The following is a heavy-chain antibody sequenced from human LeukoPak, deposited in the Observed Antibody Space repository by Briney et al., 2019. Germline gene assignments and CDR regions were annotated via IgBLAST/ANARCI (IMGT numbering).Heavy chain of an antibody. J-gene: IGHJ4*02. Sequence: SETLSLTCTVSGDSMSSYYWSWIRQPPGKGLEWIGYIYYSGHTNYNPSLKSRVTISVDTSKNQFSLKMRSVTAADTAVYYCARDGYYYGSGSYWGQGTLVTVSS. CDR1: GDSMSSYY. V-gene: IGHV4-59*01. CDR2: IYYSGHT. CDR3: ARDGYYYGSGSY. D-gene: IGHD3-10*01.